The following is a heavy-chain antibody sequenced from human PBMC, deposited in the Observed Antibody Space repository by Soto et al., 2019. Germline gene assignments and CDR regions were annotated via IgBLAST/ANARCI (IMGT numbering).Heavy chain of an antibody. Sequence: SVKVSCEASGGSFSSDAISCMRQAPGRGLEWMGGSNRFFKGTMYGQRVQCRVRISADDSTSTAYMDLTSLTYEDTAVYYCATDVSLNYYDTTYFYYGMDVWGQGTTVTVSS. CDR1: GGSFSSDA. CDR3: ATDVSLNYYDTTYFYYGMDV. CDR2: SNRFFKGT. D-gene: IGHD3-22*01. J-gene: IGHJ6*02. V-gene: IGHV1-69*13.